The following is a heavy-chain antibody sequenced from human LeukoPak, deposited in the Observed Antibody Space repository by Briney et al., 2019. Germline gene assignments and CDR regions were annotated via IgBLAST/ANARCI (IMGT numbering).Heavy chain of an antibody. D-gene: IGHD6-13*01. V-gene: IGHV1-46*01. CDR3: VRATATTGTSWFDY. CDR1: RYTFSSYY. CDR2: VNPSGGIT. Sequence: ASVKVSCKASRYTFSSYYLHWLRQAPGQGLEWMGIVNPSGGITTYAQKFQGRVTMTRDTSTSTVYMELYSLRSEDTAIYYCVRATATTGTSWFDYWGQGTLVTVSS. J-gene: IGHJ4*02.